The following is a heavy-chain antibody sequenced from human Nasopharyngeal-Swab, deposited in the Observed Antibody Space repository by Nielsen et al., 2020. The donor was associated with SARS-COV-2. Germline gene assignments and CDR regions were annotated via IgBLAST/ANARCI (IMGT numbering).Heavy chain of an antibody. CDR1: GFTFSSYG. V-gene: IGHV3-33*01. CDR2: IWYDGSNK. CDR3: ARDYYDSSGYYYFDY. D-gene: IGHD3-22*01. J-gene: IGHJ4*02. Sequence: GGSLRLSCAASGFTFSSYGMHWVRQAPGKGLEWVAVIWYDGSNKYYADSVKGRFTISRDNSKNTLYLQMNSLRAEDTAVYYCARDYYDSSGYYYFDYWGQGTLITVSS.